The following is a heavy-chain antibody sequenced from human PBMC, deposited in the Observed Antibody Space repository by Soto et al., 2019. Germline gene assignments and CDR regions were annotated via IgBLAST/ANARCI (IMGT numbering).Heavy chain of an antibody. J-gene: IGHJ6*02. CDR1: GYSFTSYW. CDR3: ARHGRGDYYDSSEKNPFARYKPAYYYGMDV. CDR2: IYPGDSDT. Sequence: PGESLKISCKGSGYSFTSYWIGWVRQMPGKGLEWMGIIYPGDSDTRYSPSFQGQVTISADKSISTAYLQWSSLKASDTATYYCARHGRGDYYDSSEKNPFARYKPAYYYGMDVWGQGTTVTVSS. D-gene: IGHD3-22*01. V-gene: IGHV5-51*01.